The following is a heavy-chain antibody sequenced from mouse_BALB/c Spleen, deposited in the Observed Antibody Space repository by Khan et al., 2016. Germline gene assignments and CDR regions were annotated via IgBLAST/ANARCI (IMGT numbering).Heavy chain of an antibody. CDR1: GYTFTSYV. J-gene: IGHJ1*01. D-gene: IGHD2-2*01. Sequence: VQLKQSGPELVKPGASVKMSCKASGYTFTSYVMHWVKQKPGQGLEWIGYINPYNDGTKYNEKFKGKATLTSDKSSSTAYMELSSLTSEDSAVYYCARGGYHWYFDVWGAGTTVTVSS. CDR2: INPYNDGT. CDR3: ARGGYHWYFDV. V-gene: IGHV1S136*01.